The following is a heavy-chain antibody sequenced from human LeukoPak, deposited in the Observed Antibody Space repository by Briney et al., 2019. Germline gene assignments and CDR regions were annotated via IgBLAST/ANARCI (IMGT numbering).Heavy chain of an antibody. Sequence: GGSLRLSCAASGFTFSSYSMSWVRQAPGKGLEWVSSISSSSSYIYYADSVKGRFTISRDNAKNSLYLQMNSLRADDTAVYYCARKKNYSGGSCYSRDHYYGMDVWGQGTTVTVSS. D-gene: IGHD2-15*01. J-gene: IGHJ6*02. CDR1: GFTFSSYS. CDR3: ARKKNYSGGSCYSRDHYYGMDV. CDR2: ISSSSSYI. V-gene: IGHV3-21*01.